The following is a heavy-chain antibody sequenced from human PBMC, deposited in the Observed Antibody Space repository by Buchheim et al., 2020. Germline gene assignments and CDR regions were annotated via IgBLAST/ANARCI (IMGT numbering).Heavy chain of an antibody. D-gene: IGHD3-22*01. Sequence: QVQLVESGGGVVQPGRSLRLSCAASGFTFSSYGMHWVRQAPGKGLEWVAVIWYDGSNKYYADSVKGRFTISRDNSKNTLYLQMNSLRAEDTAVYYCARERRALYYYDSSGSLDYWGQGTL. CDR1: GFTFSSYG. CDR2: IWYDGSNK. V-gene: IGHV3-33*01. CDR3: ARERRALYYYDSSGSLDY. J-gene: IGHJ4*02.